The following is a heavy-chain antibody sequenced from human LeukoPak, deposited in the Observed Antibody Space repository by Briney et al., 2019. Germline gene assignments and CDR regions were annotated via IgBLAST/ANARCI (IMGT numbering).Heavy chain of an antibody. J-gene: IGHJ3*02. Sequence: ASVKVSCKASGYTFTSYGISWVRQAPGQGLEWMGWISAYNGNTNYAQKLQGRVTMTTGTFTSTAYMELRSLRSDDTAVYFCARVVVVPRDAFDIWGQGTMVTVSS. CDR3: ARVVVVPRDAFDI. D-gene: IGHD3-22*01. CDR2: ISAYNGNT. V-gene: IGHV1-18*01. CDR1: GYTFTSYG.